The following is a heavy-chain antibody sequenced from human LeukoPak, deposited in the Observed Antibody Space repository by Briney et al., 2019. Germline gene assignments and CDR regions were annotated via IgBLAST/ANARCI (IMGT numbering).Heavy chain of an antibody. CDR3: AKCGSGWYYFDY. J-gene: IGHJ4*02. CDR2: INSDGSGT. D-gene: IGHD6-19*01. CDR1: GFTFSSYW. Sequence: TGGSLRLSCAVSGFTFSSYWMHWARQAPGKGLVWVSHINSDGSGTSCADAVKGRFTISRDNAKNTLYLQMNSLRAEDTAVYYCAKCGSGWYYFDYWGQGTLVAVSS. V-gene: IGHV3-74*01.